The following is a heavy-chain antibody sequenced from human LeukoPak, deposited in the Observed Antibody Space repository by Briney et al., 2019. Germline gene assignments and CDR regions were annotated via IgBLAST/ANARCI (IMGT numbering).Heavy chain of an antibody. Sequence: GGSLRLSCAASGFRFSNYALTWVRQVPGKGLEWVSTISGSGGNTYYADSVKGRFTISRDNSKNTLFLQMNSLRAEDTAMFYCAHLTRGYSDSDYGSGGQGTLVTVS. CDR2: ISGSGGNT. CDR3: AHLTRGYSDSDYGS. CDR1: GFRFSNYA. D-gene: IGHD5-12*01. V-gene: IGHV3-23*01. J-gene: IGHJ4*02.